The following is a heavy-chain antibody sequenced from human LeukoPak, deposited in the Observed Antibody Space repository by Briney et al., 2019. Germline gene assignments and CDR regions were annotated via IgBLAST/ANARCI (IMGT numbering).Heavy chain of an antibody. CDR1: GGSISSYY. Sequence: SETLSLTCTVSGGSISSYYWSWIRQAPGEGLEWIGYIYYSGSTNYNPSLKSRVTISVDTSKNQFSLKLSSVTAADTAVYYCARDRWAAAGYYYYHMDVWGKGTTVTVSS. V-gene: IGHV4-59*01. CDR3: ARDRWAAAGYYYYHMDV. D-gene: IGHD6-13*01. J-gene: IGHJ6*03. CDR2: IYYSGST.